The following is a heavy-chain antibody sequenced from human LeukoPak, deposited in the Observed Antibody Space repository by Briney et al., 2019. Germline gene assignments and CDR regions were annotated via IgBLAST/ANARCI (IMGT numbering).Heavy chain of an antibody. Sequence: ASVKVSCKASGYTFTGYYIHWVRRAPGQGLQWMGRINPNSGGTNYAQNFQGRVTMTRDTSISTAYMELSSLRSDDTAVYYCAREKESVAGRELDYWGQGTLVTVSS. V-gene: IGHV1-2*06. CDR1: GYTFTGYY. D-gene: IGHD6-19*01. CDR3: AREKESVAGRELDY. J-gene: IGHJ4*02. CDR2: INPNSGGT.